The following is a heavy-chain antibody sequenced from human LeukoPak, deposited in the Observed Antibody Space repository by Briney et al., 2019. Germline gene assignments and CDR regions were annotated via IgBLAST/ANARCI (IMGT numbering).Heavy chain of an antibody. CDR2: MYHSGST. Sequence: SETLSLTCSVSGYSITSGFYWGWIRQTPGKALEWIGSMYHSGSTYYNPSLESRVTLSVDTSRNQFSLKLTTVTAADTALYFCARDGGGRLDYYFDFWGQGSLVTVSS. V-gene: IGHV4-38-2*02. J-gene: IGHJ4*02. D-gene: IGHD3/OR15-3a*01. CDR3: ARDGGGRLDYYFDF. CDR1: GYSITSGFY.